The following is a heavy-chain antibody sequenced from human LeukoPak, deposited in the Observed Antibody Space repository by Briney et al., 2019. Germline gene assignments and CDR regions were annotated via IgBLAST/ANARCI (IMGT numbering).Heavy chain of an antibody. CDR1: GGSISSYY. Sequence: SETLSLTCTVSGGSISSYYWSWIRQPPGKGLEWIGYIYDSGSTNYNPSLKSRVTISVDTSKNQFSLKLSSVTAADTAVYYCAREGITIFGVVRKGWFDPWGQGTLVTVSS. J-gene: IGHJ5*02. V-gene: IGHV4-59*12. CDR3: AREGITIFGVVRKGWFDP. CDR2: IYDSGST. D-gene: IGHD3-3*01.